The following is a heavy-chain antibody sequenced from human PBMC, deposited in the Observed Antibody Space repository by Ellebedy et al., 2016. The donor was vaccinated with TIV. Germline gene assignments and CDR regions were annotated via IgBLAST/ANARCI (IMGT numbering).Heavy chain of an antibody. J-gene: IGHJ6*02. V-gene: IGHV3-33*01. CDR3: ARVGLGYSNSWYFYGMDV. CDR2: IWYDGSTQ. D-gene: IGHD6-13*01. CDR1: GFTFSSFG. Sequence: GESLKISCEASGFTFSSFGMHWVRQAPGKGLEWVAVIWYDGSTQYSADSVKGRFTISRDNAKNSLYLQMNSLRDEDTAVYYCARVGLGYSNSWYFYGMDVWGQGTTVTVSS.